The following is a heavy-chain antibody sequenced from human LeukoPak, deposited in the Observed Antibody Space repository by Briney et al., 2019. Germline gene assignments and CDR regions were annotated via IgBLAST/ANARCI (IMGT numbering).Heavy chain of an antibody. CDR3: ASNRDYGDYYFDY. Sequence: SETLSLTCTVSGGSISSYYWSRIRQPAGKGLEWIGHIYTSGSTNYNPSLKSRVTMSVDTSKNQFSLKLSSVTAADTAVYYCASNRDYGDYYFDYWGQGTLVTVSS. CDR2: IYTSGST. CDR1: GGSISSYY. D-gene: IGHD4-17*01. V-gene: IGHV4-4*07. J-gene: IGHJ4*02.